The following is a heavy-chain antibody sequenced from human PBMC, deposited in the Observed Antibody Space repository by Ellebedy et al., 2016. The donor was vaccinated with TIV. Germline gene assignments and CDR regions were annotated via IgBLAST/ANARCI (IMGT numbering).Heavy chain of an antibody. Sequence: GESLKISCAASGFSFRSYWMSWVRQAPGKGLEWVANIYKDGSDQYYVDSVKGRFTISSDNANKLLFLQMNSLRVEDTAVYYCARRGSYGDYAVQVNSWFDRWGQGTLVTVSS. J-gene: IGHJ5*02. CDR2: IYKDGSDQ. CDR3: ARRGSYGDYAVQVNSWFDR. CDR1: GFSFRSYW. V-gene: IGHV3-7*01. D-gene: IGHD4-17*01.